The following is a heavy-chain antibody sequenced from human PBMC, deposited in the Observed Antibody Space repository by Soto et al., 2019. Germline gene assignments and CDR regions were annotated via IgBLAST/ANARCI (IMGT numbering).Heavy chain of an antibody. J-gene: IGHJ4*02. D-gene: IGHD6-19*01. V-gene: IGHV1-2*04. Sequence: VASVKVSCKASGYTFTGYYMHWVRQAPGQGLEWMGWINPYSGGTNYAQKFQGWVTMTRDTSISTAYMELSRLRSDDTAVYYCARSHAYGVAVGYWAQGTLVPVSS. CDR3: ARSHAYGVAVGY. CDR1: GYTFTGYY. CDR2: INPYSGGT.